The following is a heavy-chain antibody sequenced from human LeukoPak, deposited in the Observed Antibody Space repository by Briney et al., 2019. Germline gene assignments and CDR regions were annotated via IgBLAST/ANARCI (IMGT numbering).Heavy chain of an antibody. J-gene: IGHJ4*02. CDR1: GFTFSSYS. V-gene: IGHV3-74*01. D-gene: IGHD3-10*01. CDR3: AKGRDYYGSGSDDY. CDR2: INSDGSST. Sequence: GALRLSCAASGFTFSSYSMNWVRQAPGKGLVWVSRINSDGSSTSYADSVKGRFIISRDNSKNTLYLQMNSLRAEDTAVYYCAKGRDYYGSGSDDYWGQGTLVTVSS.